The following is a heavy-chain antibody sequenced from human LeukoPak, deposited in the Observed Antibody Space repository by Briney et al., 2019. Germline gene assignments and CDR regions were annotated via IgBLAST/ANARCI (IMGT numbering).Heavy chain of an antibody. CDR3: AREVGGYGAYFDY. V-gene: IGHV4-59*01. J-gene: IGHJ4*02. CDR1: GGSISSYY. D-gene: IGHD5-12*01. CDR2: IYYSGST. Sequence: SETLSLTCTVSGGSISSYYWSWIRQPPGKGLEWIGYIYYSGSTNYNPSLKSRVTISVDTSKNQFSLKLSSVTAADTAVYYCAREVGGYGAYFDYWGQGTLVTVSS.